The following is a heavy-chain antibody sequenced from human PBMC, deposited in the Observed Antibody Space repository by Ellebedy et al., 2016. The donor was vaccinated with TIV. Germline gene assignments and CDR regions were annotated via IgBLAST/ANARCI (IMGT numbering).Heavy chain of an antibody. D-gene: IGHD2-2*01. V-gene: IGHV3-30*18. Sequence: GESLKISCAASGFTFSSYDMHWVRQAPGKGLEWLALISNDANNKYYADSVKGRFTISRDNSKNTLYLQMSSLIPEDTAVYFCAKVPVGFCSTPNCFYFDYWGQGTLLTVSS. CDR3: AKVPVGFCSTPNCFYFDY. CDR1: GFTFSSYD. J-gene: IGHJ4*02. CDR2: ISNDANNK.